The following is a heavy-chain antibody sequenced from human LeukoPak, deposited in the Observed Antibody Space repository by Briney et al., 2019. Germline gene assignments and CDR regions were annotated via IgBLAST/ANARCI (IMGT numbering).Heavy chain of an antibody. V-gene: IGHV1-2*02. J-gene: IGHJ6*03. Sequence: ASVKVSCKASGYTFTGYYMHWVRQAPGQGLEWMGWINPNSGGTNYAQKFQGRVTMTRDTSISTAYMELSRLRSDDTAVYYCARAWASWSGPSYYYYYMDVWGKGTTVTVSS. CDR1: GYTFTGYY. CDR3: ARAWASWSGPSYYYYYMDV. CDR2: INPNSGGT. D-gene: IGHD3-3*01.